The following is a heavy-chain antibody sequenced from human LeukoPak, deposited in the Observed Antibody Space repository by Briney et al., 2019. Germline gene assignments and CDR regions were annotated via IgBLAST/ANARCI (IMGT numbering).Heavy chain of an antibody. CDR1: GFTLSSYA. D-gene: IGHD2-2*01. V-gene: IGHV3-23*01. Sequence: GGSLRLSCAASGFTLSSYAMSWVRQAPGKGLEWVSAISGSGGSTYYADSVKGRFTISRDNSQNTLYLQMNSLRAEDTAVYYCAKDGVVPANFDYWGQGTLVTVSS. CDR3: AKDGVVPANFDY. CDR2: ISGSGGST. J-gene: IGHJ4*02.